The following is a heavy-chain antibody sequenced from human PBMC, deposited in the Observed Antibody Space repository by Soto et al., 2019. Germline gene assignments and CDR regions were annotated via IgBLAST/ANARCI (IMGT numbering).Heavy chain of an antibody. V-gene: IGHV3-9*01. CDR1: GFTFDDYA. CDR3: AKSGSYCSGGSCYIPTWFDP. D-gene: IGHD2-15*01. Sequence: PGGSLRPSCAASGFTFDDYAMHWVRQAPGKGLEWVSGISWNSGSIGYADSVKGRFTISRDNAKNSLYLQMNSLRAEDTALYYCAKSGSYCSGGSCYIPTWFDPWGQGTLVTVSS. CDR2: ISWNSGSI. J-gene: IGHJ5*02.